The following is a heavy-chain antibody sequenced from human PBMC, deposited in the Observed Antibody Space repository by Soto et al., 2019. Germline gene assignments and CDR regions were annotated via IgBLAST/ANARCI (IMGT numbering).Heavy chain of an antibody. Sequence: QVQLVQSGAEVKKPGASVRVPSKVPGSTFTSYGISWVRQAPGKGLEWMGWISAYNGNTNYAQKLQGRVTMTTDTSTSTAYMELRSLRSDDTAVYYCARESSSSCHDYWGQGTLVTVSS. CDR1: GSTFTSYG. CDR2: ISAYNGNT. V-gene: IGHV1-18*01. D-gene: IGHD6-13*01. CDR3: ARESSSSCHDY. J-gene: IGHJ4*02.